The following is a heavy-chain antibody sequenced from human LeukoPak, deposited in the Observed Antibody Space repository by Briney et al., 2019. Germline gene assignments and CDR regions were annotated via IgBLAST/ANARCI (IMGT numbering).Heavy chain of an antibody. Sequence: GESLKISCKSSGYSFTTYWIAWVRQMPGKGLEWMGIIYPGDSDTTYSPSFQGQVTISADRSISTVYLQWSSLKASDTAVYYCARPRGYNYGSLDYWGQGTLVTVSS. CDR2: IYPGDSDT. CDR3: ARPRGYNYGSLDY. D-gene: IGHD5-18*01. J-gene: IGHJ4*02. CDR1: GYSFTTYW. V-gene: IGHV5-51*01.